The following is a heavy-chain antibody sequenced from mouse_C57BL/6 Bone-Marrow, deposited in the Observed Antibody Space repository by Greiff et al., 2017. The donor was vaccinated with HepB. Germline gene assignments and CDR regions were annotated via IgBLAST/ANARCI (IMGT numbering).Heavy chain of an antibody. CDR1: GFSLTSYA. D-gene: IGHD2-5*01. CDR3: ARNNTSNPFAD. CDR2: IWAGGGT. V-gene: IGHV2-9-1*01. Sequence: VQGVESGPGLVAPSQSLSITCTVSGFSLTSYAISWVRQPPGKGLEWLGVIWAGGGTNYNSALKSRLSISEDNSKSQVFLKLSSLQADDTARYYCARNNTSNPFADWGQGTLVTVSA. J-gene: IGHJ3*01.